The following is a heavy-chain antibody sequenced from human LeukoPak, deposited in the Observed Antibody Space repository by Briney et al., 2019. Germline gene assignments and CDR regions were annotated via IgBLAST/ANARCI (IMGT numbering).Heavy chain of an antibody. CDR2: MNPNSGNT. CDR1: GYTFTSYA. CDR3: ARSVNYYDSSGGLD. J-gene: IGHJ4*02. Sequence: GASVKVSCKASGYTFTSYAMHWVRQAPGQRLEWMGWMNPNSGNTGYAQKFQGRVTMTRNTSISTAYMELSSLRSEDTAVYYCARSVNYYDSSGGLDWGQGTLVTVSS. V-gene: IGHV1-8*02. D-gene: IGHD3-22*01.